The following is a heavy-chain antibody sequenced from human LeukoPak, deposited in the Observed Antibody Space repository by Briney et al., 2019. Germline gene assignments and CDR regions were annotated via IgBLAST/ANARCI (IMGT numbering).Heavy chain of an antibody. CDR2: IYYSGST. V-gene: IGHV4-30-4*01. CDR1: GGSISSGDYY. Sequence: SETLSLTCTVSGGSISSGDYYWSWIRQPPGKGLEWIGYIYYSGSTYYNPSLKSRVTISVDTSKNQFSPKLSSVTAADTAVYYCARSGRITIFGVVIGPFDYWGQGTLVTVSS. CDR3: ARSGRITIFGVVIGPFDY. D-gene: IGHD3-3*01. J-gene: IGHJ4*02.